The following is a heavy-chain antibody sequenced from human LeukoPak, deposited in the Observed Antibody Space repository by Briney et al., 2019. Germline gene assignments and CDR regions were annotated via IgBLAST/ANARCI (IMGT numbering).Heavy chain of an antibody. V-gene: IGHV3-48*01. D-gene: IGHD6-6*01. Sequence: GGSLRLSCAASGFTFVSYNMNWVRQAPGKGLEWVAYISSSSSLIYYAGSVKGRFTVSRDSVKRSLYLQMNSLRAEDTAVYYCARPLSGYSSSLGYWGQGTLVTVSS. CDR1: GFTFVSYN. CDR2: ISSSSSLI. J-gene: IGHJ4*02. CDR3: ARPLSGYSSSLGY.